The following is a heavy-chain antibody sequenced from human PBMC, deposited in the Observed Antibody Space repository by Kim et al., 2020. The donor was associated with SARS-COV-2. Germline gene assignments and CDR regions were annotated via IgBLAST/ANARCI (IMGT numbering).Heavy chain of an antibody. Sequence: GYAQKFQGRVTMTRNTSISTAYMELSSLRSEDTAVYYCARGPVASSSSDYWGQGTLVTVSS. J-gene: IGHJ4*02. D-gene: IGHD6-13*01. V-gene: IGHV1-8*01. CDR3: ARGPVASSSSDY.